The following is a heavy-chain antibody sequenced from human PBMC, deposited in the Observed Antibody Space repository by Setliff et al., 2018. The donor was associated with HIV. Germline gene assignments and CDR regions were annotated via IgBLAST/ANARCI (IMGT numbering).Heavy chain of an antibody. CDR3: ARRRYYYDSSGYSFDGWLDP. CDR2: INPNNGGT. V-gene: IGHV1-2*02. D-gene: IGHD3-22*01. CDR1: GYIFTSYG. J-gene: IGHJ5*02. Sequence: GASVKVSCKASGYIFTSYGISWVRQAPGQGLEWMGWINPNNGGTNYAQKFQGRVTMTRDTSISTAYMELSRLRSDDTAVYYCARRRYYYDSSGYSFDGWLDPWGQGTLVTVSS.